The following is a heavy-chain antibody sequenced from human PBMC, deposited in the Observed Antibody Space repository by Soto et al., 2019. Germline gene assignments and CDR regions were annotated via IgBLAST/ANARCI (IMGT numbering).Heavy chain of an antibody. CDR1: GGSISSSGYY. D-gene: IGHD3-10*01. CDR3: AREIPRVDYYGSGRRGTFDY. CDR2: FYYSGST. Sequence: SETLSLTCTVSGGSISSSGYYWGWIRQPPGKGLEWIGSFYYSGSTYSNPSLKRRITISVDTSKNQFSLRLSVVTAAKTAIYYCAREIPRVDYYGSGRRGTFDYWGQGTLVTVSS. J-gene: IGHJ4*02. V-gene: IGHV4-39*02.